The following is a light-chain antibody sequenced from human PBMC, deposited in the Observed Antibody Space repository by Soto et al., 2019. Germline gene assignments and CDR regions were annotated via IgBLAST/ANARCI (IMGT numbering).Light chain of an antibody. J-gene: IGLJ2*01. CDR3: SSYSSSNTVVI. Sequence: QSALTQPASVSGSPGQSITISCTGTSSDIGSYQYVSWYQQHPGKAPKLMIYDVSNRPSGVSNRFSGSKSGNTASLTISGLQPEDEADYHCSSYSSSNTVVIFGGGTKLTVL. V-gene: IGLV2-14*03. CDR2: DVS. CDR1: SSDIGSYQY.